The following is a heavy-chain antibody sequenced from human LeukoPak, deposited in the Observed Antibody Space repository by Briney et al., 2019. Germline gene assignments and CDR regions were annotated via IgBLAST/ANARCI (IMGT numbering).Heavy chain of an antibody. D-gene: IGHD2-21*02. CDR3: ARAGELAYCGGDCSYFDY. CDR1: GGSISSGGYY. CDR2: IYYSGST. J-gene: IGHJ4*02. V-gene: IGHV4-31*02. Sequence: SQTLSLTCTVSGGSISSGGYYWSWIRQHPGKGLEWIGYIYYSGSTYYNPPLKSRVTISVDTSKNQFSLKLSSVTAADTAVYYCARAGELAYCGGDCSYFDYWGQRTLVTVSS.